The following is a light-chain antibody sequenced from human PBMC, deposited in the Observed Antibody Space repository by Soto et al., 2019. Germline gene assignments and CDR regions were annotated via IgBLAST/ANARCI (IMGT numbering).Light chain of an antibody. CDR3: SSYTSSRTSPCV. Sequence: QSALTQPASVSGSPGQSITISCTGTSSDVGGYNYVSWYQQHPGKAPKLMIYEVSNRPSGVSNRFSGSKSGNTASLTISGLQAEDEADYYCSSYTSSRTSPCVFGGGTKFTVL. J-gene: IGLJ2*01. V-gene: IGLV2-14*01. CDR2: EVS. CDR1: SSDVGGYNY.